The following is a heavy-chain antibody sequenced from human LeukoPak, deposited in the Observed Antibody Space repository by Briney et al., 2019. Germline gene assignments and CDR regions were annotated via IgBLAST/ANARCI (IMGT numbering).Heavy chain of an antibody. CDR1: GYTFTSYG. CDR2: ISAYNGNT. J-gene: IGHJ5*02. D-gene: IGHD1-26*01. CDR3: ARGGKLCSGRRPCWFDP. Sequence: ASVKVSCKASGYTFTSYGISWVRQAPGQGLEWMGWISAYNGNTNYAQKLQGRVTMTTDTSASTAYMELSSLRSEDTAVYYCARGGKLCSGRRPCWFDPWGQGTLVTVSS. V-gene: IGHV1-18*01.